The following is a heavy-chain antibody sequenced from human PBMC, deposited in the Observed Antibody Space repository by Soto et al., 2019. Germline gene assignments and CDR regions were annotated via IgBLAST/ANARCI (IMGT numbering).Heavy chain of an antibody. CDR3: ARYLDGSGSYYTVY. CDR2: ISAYNGNT. Sequence: ASVKVSCKASGYMFVTYGINWVRQAPGQGLEWMGWISAYNGNTKYAQNLQGRVTMTTDASTSTAYMEMRSLRSDDTAVYYCARYLDGSGSYYTVYWGPGTLVTVSS. J-gene: IGHJ4*02. CDR1: GYMFVTYG. D-gene: IGHD3-10*01. V-gene: IGHV1-18*01.